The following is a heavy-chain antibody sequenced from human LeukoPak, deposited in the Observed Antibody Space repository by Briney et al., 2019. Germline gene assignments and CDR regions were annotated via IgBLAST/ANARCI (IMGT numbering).Heavy chain of an antibody. CDR2: INHSGST. V-gene: IGHV4-34*01. CDR1: GGSFSGYY. CDR3: ARIRVGYDFRSLYYYYGMDV. Sequence: SETLSLTCAVYGGSFSGYYWSWIRQPPGKGLEWIGEINHSGSTNNNPSLKSRVTISVDTSKNQFSLKLSSATAADTAVYYCARIRVGYDFRSLYYYYGMDVWGQGTTVTVSS. J-gene: IGHJ6*02. D-gene: IGHD5-12*01.